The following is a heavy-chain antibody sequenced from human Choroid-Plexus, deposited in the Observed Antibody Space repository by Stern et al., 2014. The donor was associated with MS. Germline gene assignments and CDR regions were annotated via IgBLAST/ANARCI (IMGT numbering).Heavy chain of an antibody. CDR3: AKDRWGDGYPIFDY. D-gene: IGHD5-24*01. V-gene: IGHV3-30*18. CDR1: GFNFNYYA. J-gene: IGHJ4*02. Sequence: VQLVESGGVVVQPGRSLRLSCAASGFNFNYYAMHWVRQAPGKGLEWVASTSYGGSNQKYADSVKGRFTISRDNSKNTLYLQMNSLRAADTAVYYCAKDRWGDGYPIFDYWGQGTVVTVSS. CDR2: TSYGGSNQ.